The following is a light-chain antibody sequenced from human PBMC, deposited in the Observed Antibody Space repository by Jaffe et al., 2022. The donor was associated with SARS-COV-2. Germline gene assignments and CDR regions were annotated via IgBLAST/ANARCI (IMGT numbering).Light chain of an antibody. CDR1: QSVSSSY. J-gene: IGKJ2*01. CDR3: QHYGSSPFT. Sequence: EIVMTQSPGTLSLSPGERATLSCRASQSVSSSYIAWYQQKPGQAPRLLIYDASSRATGIPDRFSGSGSGTDFTLTISRLEPEDFAVYYCQHYGSSPFTFGQGTKLEIK. CDR2: DAS. V-gene: IGKV3-20*01.